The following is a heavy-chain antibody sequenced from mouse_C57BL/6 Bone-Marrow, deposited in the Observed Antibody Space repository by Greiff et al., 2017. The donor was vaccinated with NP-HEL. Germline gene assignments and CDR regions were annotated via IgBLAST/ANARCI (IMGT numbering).Heavy chain of an antibody. CDR1: GYTFTSYW. CDR2: INPSSGYT. CDR3: ARGAAQAKGAMDY. Sequence: QVQLQKSGAELAKPGASVKLSCKASGYTFTSYWMHWVKQRTGQGLEWIGYINPSSGYTKYNQKFKDKATLTADKSSSTAYMQLSSLTYEDSAVYYCARGAAQAKGAMDYWGQGTSVTVSS. J-gene: IGHJ4*01. D-gene: IGHD3-2*02. V-gene: IGHV1-7*01.